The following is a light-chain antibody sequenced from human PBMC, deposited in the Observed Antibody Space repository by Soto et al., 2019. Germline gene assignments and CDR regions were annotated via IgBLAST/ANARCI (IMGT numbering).Light chain of an antibody. V-gene: IGLV2-14*03. CDR3: SSYISESTYV. CDR2: DVS. Sequence: QSALTQPASVSGSPGQSITISCTGTSSDVGAYNYVFWYQQHPGKAPKLMIYDVSNRPSGVSNRFSGSKSGNTASLTISGLQAEDEADYYSSSYISESTYVLGAGTKVTVL. J-gene: IGLJ1*01. CDR1: SSDVGAYNY.